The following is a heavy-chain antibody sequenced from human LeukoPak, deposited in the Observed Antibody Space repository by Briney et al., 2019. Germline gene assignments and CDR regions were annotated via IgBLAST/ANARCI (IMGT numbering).Heavy chain of an antibody. Sequence: SETLSLTCTVSGGSISSSSYYWGWIRQPPGKGLEWIGSIYYSGSTYYNPSLKSRVTISVDTSKNQFSLKLSSVTAADTAVYYCAREGTQYYDFWSGYYTGGGFDYWGQGTLVTVSS. CDR2: IYYSGST. V-gene: IGHV4-39*07. CDR3: AREGTQYYDFWSGYYTGGGFDY. J-gene: IGHJ4*02. D-gene: IGHD3-3*01. CDR1: GGSISSSSYY.